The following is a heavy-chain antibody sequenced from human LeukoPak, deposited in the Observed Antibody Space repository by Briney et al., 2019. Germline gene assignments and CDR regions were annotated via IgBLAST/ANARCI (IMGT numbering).Heavy chain of an antibody. V-gene: IGHV4-59*12. CDR2: IYYSAST. CDR1: GGSTSSYY. J-gene: IGHJ6*02. CDR3: ARVSGPYYYGMDV. Sequence: SQTLSPTRPVSGGSTSSYYWSWVRQPPGKGLEWIGEIYYSASTNYSPSLKSRVTISVDTSKSQCSLKLSSVTAADTAVYYCARVSGPYYYGMDVWGQGTTVTVS.